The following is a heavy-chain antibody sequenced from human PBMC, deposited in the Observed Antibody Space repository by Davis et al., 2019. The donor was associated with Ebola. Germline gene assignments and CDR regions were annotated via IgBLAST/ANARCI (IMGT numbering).Heavy chain of an antibody. CDR3: ARGRDNWNYADMDV. CDR2: MNHDSGNT. V-gene: IGHV1-8*03. Sequence: SVNVPCMASGYTFTTYDINWVRQATGQGLEWMGWMNHDSGNTGYAQKFQGRVTITRNTSIGTAYMELSSLRSEDTAVYYCARGRDNWNYADMDVWGKGTTVTVSS. D-gene: IGHD1-7*01. CDR1: GYTFTTYD. J-gene: IGHJ6*03.